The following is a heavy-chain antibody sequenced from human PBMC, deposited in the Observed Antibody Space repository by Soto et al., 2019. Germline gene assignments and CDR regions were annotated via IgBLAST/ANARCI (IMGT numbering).Heavy chain of an antibody. CDR3: GRQFNDFWSGQFDE. V-gene: IGHV4-39*01. CDR2: IYYSGST. D-gene: IGHD3-3*01. Sequence: PSETLSLTCTVSGGSISSSSYYWGWIRQPPGKGLEWIGSIYYSGSTYYNPSLKSRVTISVDTSKNQFSLKLSSVTAADTAVYYCGRQFNDFWSGQFDEWGQGTLVTVSS. CDR1: GGSISSSSYY. J-gene: IGHJ4*02.